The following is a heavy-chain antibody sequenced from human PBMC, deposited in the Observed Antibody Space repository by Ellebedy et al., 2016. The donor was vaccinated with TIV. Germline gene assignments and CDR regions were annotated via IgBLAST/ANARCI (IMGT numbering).Heavy chain of an antibody. J-gene: IGHJ4*02. Sequence: GSLRLSXAVYGESFSGYYWSWIRQPPGKGLEWIGEINHSGTTNYNPSLKSRVTISVDTSKNQFSLKLSSVTAADTAVYSCARGTVALQPLKYFDYWGQGTLVTVSS. CDR1: GESFSGYY. CDR2: INHSGTT. CDR3: ARGTVALQPLKYFDY. V-gene: IGHV4-34*01. D-gene: IGHD6-19*01.